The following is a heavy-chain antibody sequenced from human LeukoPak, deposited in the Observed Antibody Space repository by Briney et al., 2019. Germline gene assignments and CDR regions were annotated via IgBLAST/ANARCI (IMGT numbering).Heavy chain of an antibody. Sequence: SETLSLTCAVYGGSFSGYYWRWIRQPPGKGLEWIGEINHSGSTNYNPSLKSRVTISVDTSKNQFSLKLSSVTAADTAVYYCARGRYSSGWRGYYFDYWGQGTLVTVSS. CDR2: INHSGST. CDR1: GGSFSGYY. D-gene: IGHD6-19*01. CDR3: ARGRYSSGWRGYYFDY. J-gene: IGHJ4*02. V-gene: IGHV4-34*01.